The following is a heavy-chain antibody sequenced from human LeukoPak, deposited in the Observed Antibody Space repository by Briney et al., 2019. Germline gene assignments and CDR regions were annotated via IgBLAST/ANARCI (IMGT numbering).Heavy chain of an antibody. D-gene: IGHD3-10*01. J-gene: IGHJ6*02. CDR1: GGSLIGYY. CDR2: INHSGST. Sequence: SETLSLTCDVYGGSLIGYYFSWIRQTPGKGLEWIWEINHSGSTNYNPSLKNRVTISIDTSKNQSSLRLSAVTAADTAIYYCARGGIMVRQSINFHFFYGMDVWGQGTTVTVSS. CDR3: ARGGIMVRQSINFHFFYGMDV. V-gene: IGHV4-34*01.